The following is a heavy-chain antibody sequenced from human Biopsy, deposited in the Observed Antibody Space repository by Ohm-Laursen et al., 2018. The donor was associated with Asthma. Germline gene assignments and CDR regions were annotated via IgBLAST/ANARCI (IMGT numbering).Heavy chain of an antibody. CDR2: IYYDGSRK. CDR1: GFTFSRHA. V-gene: IGHV3-33*01. CDR3: AREKVIESRGFQNWFDP. J-gene: IGHJ5*02. D-gene: IGHD3-16*02. Sequence: SLRLSCAASGFTFSRHALHWVRQAPGKGLEWVAGIYYDGSRKYYTESVKGRFTISRDNSKNRLYLEMASLRAEGTAVYYCAREKVIESRGFQNWFDPWGQGTLVHVSS.